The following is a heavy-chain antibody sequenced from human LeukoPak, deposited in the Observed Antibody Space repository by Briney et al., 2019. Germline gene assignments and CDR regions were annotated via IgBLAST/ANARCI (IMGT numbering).Heavy chain of an antibody. CDR3: ARWVDNYYYYYIDV. CDR1: GGSISSDSYY. CDR2: IYASGKI. Sequence: PSETLSLTCTVSGGSISSDSYYWSWIRQPAGKGLEWIGRIYASGKIDYNPSLKSRVTISVDTSKNQFSLKLTSVTAADTAVYYCARWVDNYYYYYIDVWGKGTTVTVSS. J-gene: IGHJ6*03. V-gene: IGHV4-61*02.